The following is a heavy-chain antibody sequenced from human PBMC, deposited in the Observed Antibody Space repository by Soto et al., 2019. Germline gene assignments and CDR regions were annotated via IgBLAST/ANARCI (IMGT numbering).Heavy chain of an antibody. V-gene: IGHV3-11*06. D-gene: IGHD2-15*01. CDR3: ARVDYSDLGPHDAFDI. J-gene: IGHJ3*02. Sequence: GGSLRLSCAASGFTFSYYYMSWIRQSPGKGLEWVSYISSSSSYTNYADSVKGRFTISRDNAKNSLYLQMNSLRAEDTAVYYCARVDYSDLGPHDAFDIWGQGTMVTVSS. CDR2: ISSSSSYT. CDR1: GFTFSYYY.